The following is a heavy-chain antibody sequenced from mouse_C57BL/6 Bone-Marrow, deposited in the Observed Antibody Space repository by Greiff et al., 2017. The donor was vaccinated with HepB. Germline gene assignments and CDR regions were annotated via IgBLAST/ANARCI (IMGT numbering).Heavy chain of an antibody. D-gene: IGHD1-1*01. CDR1: GYTFTSYG. CDR3: AREGYYYGSSLGY. Sequence: VQGVESGAELARPGASVKLSCKASGYTFTSYGISWVKQRTGQGLEWIGEIYPRSGNTYYNEKFKGKATLTADKSSSTAYMERRSLTSEDSAVYFCAREGYYYGSSLGYWGQGTTLTVSS. V-gene: IGHV1-81*01. J-gene: IGHJ2*01. CDR2: IYPRSGNT.